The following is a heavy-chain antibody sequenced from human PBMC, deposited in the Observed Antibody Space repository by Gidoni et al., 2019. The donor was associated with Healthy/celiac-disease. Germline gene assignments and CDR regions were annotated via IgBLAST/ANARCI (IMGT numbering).Heavy chain of an antibody. J-gene: IGHJ4*02. CDR3: AKDRNWNDEVDY. CDR1: GFTFSSYA. CDR2: ISGSGGST. V-gene: IGHV3-23*01. D-gene: IGHD1-1*01. Sequence: EVQLLESGGGLVQPGGSLRRSCAASGFTFSSYAMSWVRQAPGKGLEWVSAISGSGGSTYYADSVKGRFTISRDNSKNTLYLQMNSLRAEDTAVYYCAKDRNWNDEVDYWGQGTLVTVSS.